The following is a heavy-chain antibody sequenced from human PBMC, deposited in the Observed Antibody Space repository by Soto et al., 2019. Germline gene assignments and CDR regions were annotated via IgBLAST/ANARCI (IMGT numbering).Heavy chain of an antibody. CDR3: ARAPTRWRYYFDY. Sequence: QVQLVESGGGVVQPGRSLRLSCAASGFTFSSYAMHWVRQAPGKGLEWVAVISYDGSNKYYADSVKGRFTISRDNSKNTLYLQMNSLRAEDTAVYYCARAPTRWRYYFDYWGQGTLVTVSS. V-gene: IGHV3-30-3*01. CDR1: GFTFSSYA. CDR2: ISYDGSNK. J-gene: IGHJ4*02.